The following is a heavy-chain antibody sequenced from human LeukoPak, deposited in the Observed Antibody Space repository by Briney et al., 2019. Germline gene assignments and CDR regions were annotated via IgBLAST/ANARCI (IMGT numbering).Heavy chain of an antibody. J-gene: IGHJ6*04. CDR3: ARDRSDPYYYYGMDV. CDR2: IKQDGSEK. CDR1: GFTFNSYW. V-gene: IGHV3-7*03. D-gene: IGHD3-3*01. Sequence: GGSLRLSCAASGFTFNSYWMSWVRQAPGKGLEWVANIKQDGSEKYYVDSVKGRFTISRDNAKNSLYLQMNSLRAEDTAVYYCARDRSDPYYYYGMDVWGKGTTVTVSS.